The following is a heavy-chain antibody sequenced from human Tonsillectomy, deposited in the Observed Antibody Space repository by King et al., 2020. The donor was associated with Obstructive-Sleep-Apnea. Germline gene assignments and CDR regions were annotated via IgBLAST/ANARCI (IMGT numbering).Heavy chain of an antibody. D-gene: IGHD2-15*01. CDR2: INPGGGTT. J-gene: IGHJ6*02. V-gene: IGHV1-46*01. CDR1: GYTFTNFF. Sequence: QLVQSGAEVKKPGASVKVSCKASGYTFTNFFMHWVRQAPGQGLDWMGSINPGGGTTLYAEKFQGRVTMTRDTSTNTVYMEMNSLTSEDTAVYYCARGGGGMDAWGQGTMVTVSS. CDR3: ARGGGGMDA.